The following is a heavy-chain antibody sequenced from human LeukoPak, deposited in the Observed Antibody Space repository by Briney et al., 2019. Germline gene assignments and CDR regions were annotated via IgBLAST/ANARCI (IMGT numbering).Heavy chain of an antibody. V-gene: IGHV3-74*01. CDR3: ASSYYYGADNSDY. D-gene: IGHD3-10*01. J-gene: IGHJ4*02. Sequence: PGGSLRLSCAASGFTFSSYCMHWVRQAPGKGLVWVSRINSNSSCTSYADSVKGRFTISRDNAKNTLYLQMNSLRAEDTAVYYCASSYYYGADNSDYWGQGTLVTVSS. CDR2: INSNSSCT. CDR1: GFTFSSYC.